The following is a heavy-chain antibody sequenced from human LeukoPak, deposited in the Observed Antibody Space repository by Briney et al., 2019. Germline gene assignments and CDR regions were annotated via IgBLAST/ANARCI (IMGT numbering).Heavy chain of an antibody. Sequence: YISSRGTTIYYADSGTGGFTIARDNANHSLYLQINSLRAEDTAVYYCATGIAAAATFTDYWGQGTLVTVSS. D-gene: IGHD6-13*01. V-gene: IGHV3-11*01. J-gene: IGHJ4*02. CDR2: ISSRGTTI. CDR3: ATGIAAAATFTDY.